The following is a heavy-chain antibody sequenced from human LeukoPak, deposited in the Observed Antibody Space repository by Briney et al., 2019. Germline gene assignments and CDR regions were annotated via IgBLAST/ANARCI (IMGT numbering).Heavy chain of an antibody. CDR1: GFTFSSYA. V-gene: IGHV3-74*01. Sequence: PGRSLRLSCAASGFTFSSYAMHWVRQAPGKGPVWVAHVSPDGNLANYADSVKGRFIISRDNAKNTLFLQMNSLRAEDTAVYYCARDLSFSPDHWGQGTLVTVSS. J-gene: IGHJ4*02. CDR3: ARDLSFSPDH. CDR2: VSPDGNLA.